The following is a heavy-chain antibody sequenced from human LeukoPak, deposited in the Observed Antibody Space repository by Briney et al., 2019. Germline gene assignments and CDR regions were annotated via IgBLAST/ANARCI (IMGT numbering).Heavy chain of an antibody. CDR1: GYTFTGYY. CDR3: ARDDYYDSSGYPTCGY. CDR2: INPNSGGT. Sequence: GASVKVSCKASGYTFTGYYMHWVRQAPGQGLEWMGWINPNSGGTNYAQKFQGRVTMTRDTSISTAYMELSRLRSDDTAVYYCARDDYYDSSGYPTCGYWGQGTLVTVSS. D-gene: IGHD3-22*01. J-gene: IGHJ4*02. V-gene: IGHV1-2*02.